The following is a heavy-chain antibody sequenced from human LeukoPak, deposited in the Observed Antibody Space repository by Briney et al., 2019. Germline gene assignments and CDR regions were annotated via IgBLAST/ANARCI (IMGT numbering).Heavy chain of an antibody. CDR3: ARGRIQLWSFDY. V-gene: IGHV1-46*03. Sequence: ASVKVSCKASGYTFTSYYMHWVRQAPGQGLEGMGIINPSGGSTSYAQKLQGRVTMTRDTPTSTVYMELSSMRAEDTAVYYCARGRIQLWSFDYWGQGTLVTVSS. J-gene: IGHJ4*02. CDR1: GYTFTSYY. CDR2: INPSGGST. D-gene: IGHD5-18*01.